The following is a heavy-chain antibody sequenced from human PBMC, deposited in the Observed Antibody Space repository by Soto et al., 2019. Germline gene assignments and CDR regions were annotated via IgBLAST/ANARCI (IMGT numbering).Heavy chain of an antibody. CDR3: ARDTGPTIFGAKDAFDI. V-gene: IGHV1-69*13. D-gene: IGHD3-3*01. Sequence: SVKVSCKASGGTFSSYAISWVRQAPGQGLEWMGGIIPIFGTANYAQKFQGRVTITADESTSTAYMELSSLRSEDTAVYYCARDTGPTIFGAKDAFDIWGQGTMVTVSS. CDR2: IIPIFGTA. J-gene: IGHJ3*02. CDR1: GGTFSSYA.